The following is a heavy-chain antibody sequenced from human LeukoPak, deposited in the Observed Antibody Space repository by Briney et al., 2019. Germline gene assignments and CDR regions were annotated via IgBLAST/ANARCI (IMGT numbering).Heavy chain of an antibody. J-gene: IGHJ4*02. V-gene: IGHV4-61*02. CDR2: IYTSGST. Sequence: SETLSLTCTVSGGSISSGDYYWSWIRQPAGKGLEWIGRIYTSGSTNYNPSLKSRVTMSVDTSRNQFSLKLSSVTAADTAVYYCARQIAARPDFDYWGQGTLVTVSS. D-gene: IGHD6-6*01. CDR1: GGSISSGDYY. CDR3: ARQIAARPDFDY.